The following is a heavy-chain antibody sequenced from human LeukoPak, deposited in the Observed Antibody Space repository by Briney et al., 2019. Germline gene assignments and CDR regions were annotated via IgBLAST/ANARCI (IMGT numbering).Heavy chain of an antibody. Sequence: SETLSLTCTVYGGSISGYYWSWIRQPAGKGLEWIGRIYTSGSTNYNPSLKSRITMSVDTSMNQFSLKLSSVTAADTAVYYCARQDTGDGRAFDIWGQGTMVTVSS. CDR1: GGSISGYY. J-gene: IGHJ3*02. CDR3: ARQDTGDGRAFDI. D-gene: IGHD7-27*01. V-gene: IGHV4-4*07. CDR2: IYTSGST.